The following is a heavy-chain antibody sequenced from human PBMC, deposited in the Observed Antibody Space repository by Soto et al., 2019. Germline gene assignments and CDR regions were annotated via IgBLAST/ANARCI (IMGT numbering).Heavy chain of an antibody. CDR2: VFYGGT. Sequence: KPSETLSLTCSVAGRSMSSNYWSWTRQSPDKGLEWLGYVFYGGTDYNPSLEGRVSMSVETSKSQFSLKLTSVTAADTAVYYCASYRGAFYFDSWGQGILVTVSS. J-gene: IGHJ4*02. CDR3: ASYRGAFYFDS. CDR1: GRSMSSNY. D-gene: IGHD4-4*01. V-gene: IGHV4-59*01.